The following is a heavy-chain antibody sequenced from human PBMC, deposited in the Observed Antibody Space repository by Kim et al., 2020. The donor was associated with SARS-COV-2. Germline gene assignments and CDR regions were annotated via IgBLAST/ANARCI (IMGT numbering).Heavy chain of an antibody. CDR2: ISGPAAST. J-gene: IGHJ4*02. D-gene: IGHD3-10*01. CDR3: AKDPGVIPYHYFDF. CDR1: GFTFSNYA. Sequence: GGSLRLSCVASGFTFSNYAMSWVRQAPGKGLECVSAISGPAASTYYADSVKGRFTISRDNSKNTLYLQMNSLRAEDTAVYYCAKDPGVIPYHYFDFWGQGTLVTVSS. V-gene: IGHV3-23*01.